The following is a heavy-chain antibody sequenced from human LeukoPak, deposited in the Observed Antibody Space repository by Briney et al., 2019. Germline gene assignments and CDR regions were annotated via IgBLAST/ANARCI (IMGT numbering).Heavy chain of an antibody. CDR2: LSGSGAST. D-gene: IGHD3-9*01. Sequence: GGSLRLSCAASGFAFSTYAMSWVRQAPGKGLEWVSALSGSGASTYYADSVKGRFTISRDNSKNTLYLQMNSLRAEDTAIYYCAKAEGYDILTGLDYWGQGTLVTVSS. CDR3: AKAEGYDILTGLDY. CDR1: GFAFSTYA. V-gene: IGHV3-23*01. J-gene: IGHJ4*02.